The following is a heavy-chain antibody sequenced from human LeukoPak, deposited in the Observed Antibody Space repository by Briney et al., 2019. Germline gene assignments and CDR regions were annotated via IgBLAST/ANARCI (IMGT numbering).Heavy chain of an antibody. CDR2: IYYSGST. CDR3: AREAGYYYDSSGYPNAFDI. CDR1: GGSISSYY. Sequence: PSETLSLTCTVSGGSISSYYWSWIRQPPGKGLEWIGYIYYSGSTNYNPSLKSRVTISVDTSKNQFSLKLSSVTAADTAVYYCAREAGYYYDSSGYPNAFDIWGQGTMVTVSS. D-gene: IGHD3-22*01. V-gene: IGHV4-59*01. J-gene: IGHJ3*02.